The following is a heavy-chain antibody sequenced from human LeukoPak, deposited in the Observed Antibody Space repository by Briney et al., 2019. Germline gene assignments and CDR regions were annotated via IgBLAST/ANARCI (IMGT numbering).Heavy chain of an antibody. CDR1: GGTFSSYA. V-gene: IGHV1-69*05. CDR3: ARHDYVWGSYRYAQHAFDI. Sequence: SVTVSCKASGGTFSSYAISWVRQAPGQGLEWMGGIIPIFGTANYAQKFQGRVTITTDESTSTAYMELSSLRSEDTAVYYCARHDYVWGSYRYAQHAFDIWGQGTMVTVSS. D-gene: IGHD3-16*02. J-gene: IGHJ3*02. CDR2: IIPIFGTA.